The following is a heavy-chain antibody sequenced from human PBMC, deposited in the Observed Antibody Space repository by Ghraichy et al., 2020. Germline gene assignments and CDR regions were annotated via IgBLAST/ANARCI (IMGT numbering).Heavy chain of an antibody. CDR1: GFTFSSFG. D-gene: IGHD1-26*01. V-gene: IGHV3-23*01. Sequence: GGSLRLSCAASGFTFSSFGMTWVRQAPGKGLEWVSSISGSGDSTYYADSMKGRFTISRDNSKNTLYLQMSSLRAEDTAIYYCAKKGASGSYSQSGLDYWGQGTLVTVSS. CDR3: AKKGASGSYSQSGLDY. CDR2: ISGSGDST. J-gene: IGHJ4*02.